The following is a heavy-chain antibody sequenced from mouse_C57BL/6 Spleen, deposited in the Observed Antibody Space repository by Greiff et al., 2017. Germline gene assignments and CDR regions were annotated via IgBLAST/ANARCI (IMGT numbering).Heavy chain of an antibody. J-gene: IGHJ2*01. Sequence: VQLKESGPGLVKPSQSLSLTCSVTGYSITSGYYWNWIRQFPGNKLEWMGYISYDGSNNYNPSLKNRISITRDTSKNQFFLKLNSVTTEDTATYYCASCYYGDYWGQGTTLTVSS. CDR2: ISYDGSN. D-gene: IGHD2-1*01. CDR3: ASCYYGDY. CDR1: GYSITSGYY. V-gene: IGHV3-6*01.